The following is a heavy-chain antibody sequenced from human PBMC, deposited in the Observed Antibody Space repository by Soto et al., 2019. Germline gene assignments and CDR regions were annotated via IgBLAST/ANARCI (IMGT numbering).Heavy chain of an antibody. V-gene: IGHV4-39*07. CDR2: ISYSGST. D-gene: IGHD3-22*01. CDR3: AREYNYDSSGIGFDS. CDR1: GGSISSDSYY. J-gene: IGHJ4*02. Sequence: SETLSLTCTVSGGSISSDSYYWGWIRQSPEKGLEWIASISYSGSTYYNPTLKSRVTISEDRSKNQFYLKLSSVTAADTAVYYCAREYNYDSSGIGFDSWGQGTLVTVSS.